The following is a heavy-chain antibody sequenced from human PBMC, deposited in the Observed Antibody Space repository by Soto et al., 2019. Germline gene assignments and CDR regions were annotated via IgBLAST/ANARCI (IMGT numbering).Heavy chain of an antibody. V-gene: IGHV1-69*13. Sequence: QVQLVQSGAEVKRPGSSVTVSCKASGGTFSSYVFDWVRQTSGQGLEWMGRIIPMFGTTDYAQKFQGRVTISADESTTTAYMDLSSLRSDDTAVYYCAREALGATWDYWGQGTLVTVSS. CDR3: AREALGATWDY. D-gene: IGHD1-26*01. CDR1: GGTFSSYV. J-gene: IGHJ4*02. CDR2: IIPMFGTT.